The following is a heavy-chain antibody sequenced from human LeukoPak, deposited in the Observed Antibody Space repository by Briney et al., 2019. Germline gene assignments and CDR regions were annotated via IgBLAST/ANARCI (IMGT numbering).Heavy chain of an antibody. J-gene: IGHJ6*02. CDR2: ITHSGST. V-gene: IGHV4-34*01. CDR3: ARVPAMDGKYYYYYGMDV. CDR1: GGSFSGYW. Sequence: PSETLSLTCAVYGGSFSGYWWCWIRQPPGKGLEWIGEITHSGSTNYNPSLKSRVTISVDTSKNQFSLNLSSVTAADTAVYYCARVPAMDGKYYYYYGMDVWGQGTTVTVSS. D-gene: IGHD5-18*01.